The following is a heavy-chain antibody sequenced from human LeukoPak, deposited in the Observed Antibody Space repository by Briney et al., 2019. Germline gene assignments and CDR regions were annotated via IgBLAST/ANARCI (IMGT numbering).Heavy chain of an antibody. Sequence: SETLSLTCAVYGGSFSGYYRSWIRQPPGKGLEWIGEINHSGSTNYNPSLKSRVTISVDTSKNQFSLKLSSVTAADTAVYYCAGGDYGDRAWGQGTLVTVSS. J-gene: IGHJ5*02. D-gene: IGHD4-17*01. V-gene: IGHV4-34*01. CDR1: GGSFSGYY. CDR3: AGGDYGDRA. CDR2: INHSGST.